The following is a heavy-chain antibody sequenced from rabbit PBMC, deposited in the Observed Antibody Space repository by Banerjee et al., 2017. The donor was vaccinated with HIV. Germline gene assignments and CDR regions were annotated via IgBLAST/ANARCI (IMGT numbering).Heavy chain of an antibody. Sequence: QSLEESGGDLVKPGGSLKLFCKASGFDFSSYGVSWVRQAPGKGLEWIGYIDPVFGNTVYASWVNGRFTISSHNAQNTLYLQLNSLTAADTATYFCARGSAYAGAGYALWGQGTLVTVS. CDR1: GFDFSSYG. D-gene: IGHD4-2*01. CDR2: IDPVFGNT. V-gene: IGHV1S7*01. CDR3: ARGSAYAGAGYAL. J-gene: IGHJ3*01.